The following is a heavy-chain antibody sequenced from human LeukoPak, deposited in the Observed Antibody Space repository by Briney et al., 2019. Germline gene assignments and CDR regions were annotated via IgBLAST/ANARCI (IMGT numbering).Heavy chain of an antibody. CDR3: ARSGGNYYDTDAFDI. CDR2: IYDGGTT. CDR1: RGSIRTYY. D-gene: IGHD1-26*01. V-gene: IGHV4-59*08. Sequence: PPETLSLTCTVPRGSIRTYYWRWIRQSPRKGLEWTGSIYDGGTTKYNPSLKSRVTISVDTSKNQFSLKLSSVTAADTAVYYCARSGGNYYDTDAFDIWGQGTMVTVSS. J-gene: IGHJ3*02.